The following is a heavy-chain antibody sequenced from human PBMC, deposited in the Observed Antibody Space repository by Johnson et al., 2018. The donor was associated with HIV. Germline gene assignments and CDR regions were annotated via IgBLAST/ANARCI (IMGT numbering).Heavy chain of an antibody. V-gene: IGHV3-7*02. CDR2: IKRDGSER. J-gene: IGHJ3*02. Sequence: VQLVESGGGLVHPGGSLRLSCAASGFTVSSYDMHWVRQSTGKGLEWVANIKRDGSERNYVDSVKGRFTISRDDAKTSVHLHLNSLRAEDTAVYYCARAGFLSGGDSIGYHDAFEIGGQGTMVTVSS. CDR1: GFTVSSYD. D-gene: IGHD3-22*01. CDR3: ARAGFLSGGDSIGYHDAFEI.